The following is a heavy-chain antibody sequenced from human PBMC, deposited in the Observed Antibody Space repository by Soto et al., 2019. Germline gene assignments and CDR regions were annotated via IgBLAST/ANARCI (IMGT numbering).Heavy chain of an antibody. CDR3: ARGPMSRPPFDP. CDR2: IYYSGST. CDR1: GGSISSSSYC. J-gene: IGHJ5*02. D-gene: IGHD3-10*02. V-gene: IGHV4-39*07. Sequence: PSETLSLTCTVSGGSISSSSYCWGWIRQHPGKGLEWIGSIYYSGSTYYNPSLKSRVTISVDTSKNQFSLKLSSVTAADTAVYYCARGPMSRPPFDPWGQGTLVNVSS.